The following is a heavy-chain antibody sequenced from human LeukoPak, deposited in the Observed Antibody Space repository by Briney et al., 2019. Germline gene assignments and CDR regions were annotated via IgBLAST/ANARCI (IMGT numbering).Heavy chain of an antibody. CDR1: GYTFTGYY. J-gene: IGHJ4*02. V-gene: IGHV1-2*06. D-gene: IGHD1-7*01. CDR3: ARDLKGLELRFY. CDR2: INPNSGGT. Sequence: ASVKVSCKATGYTFTGYYMHWVRQAPGQGLEWMGRINPNSGGTNYAQKFQGRVTMTRDTPISTAYMELSRLRSDDTAVYYCARDLKGLELRFYWGQGTLVTVSS.